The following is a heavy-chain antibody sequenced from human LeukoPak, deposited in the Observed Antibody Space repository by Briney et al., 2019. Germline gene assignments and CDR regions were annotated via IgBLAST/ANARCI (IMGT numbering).Heavy chain of an antibody. CDR2: ISGSGSST. J-gene: IGHJ4*02. CDR3: AKEPYDSGGYYFEY. V-gene: IGHV3-23*01. Sequence: HPGGSLRLSCAASGFTFNNYAMTWVRQAPGKGLEWVSSISGSGSSTYFADSVKGRFTISRDNSKNTLFLQMNGLTAEDTAVYYCAKEPYDSGGYYFEYWGQGTLVTVSS. D-gene: IGHD3-22*01. CDR1: GFTFNNYA.